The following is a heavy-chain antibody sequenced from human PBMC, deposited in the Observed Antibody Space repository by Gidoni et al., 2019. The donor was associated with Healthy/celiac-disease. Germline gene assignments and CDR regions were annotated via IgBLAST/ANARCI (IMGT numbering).Heavy chain of an antibody. J-gene: IGHJ5*02. CDR2: ISYDGSNK. Sequence: QVQLVESGGGVVQPGRSLRLSCAASGFTFSSYGMHWVRQAPGKGLEWVAVISYDGSNKYYADSVKGRFTISRDNSKNTLYLQMNSLRAEDTAVYYCAKEGGITMVRGVNWFDPWGQGTLVTVSS. CDR3: AKEGGITMVRGVNWFDP. V-gene: IGHV3-30*18. D-gene: IGHD3-10*01. CDR1: GFTFSSYG.